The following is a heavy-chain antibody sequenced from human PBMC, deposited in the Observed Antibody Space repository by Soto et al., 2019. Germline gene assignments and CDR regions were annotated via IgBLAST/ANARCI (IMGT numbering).Heavy chain of an antibody. J-gene: IGHJ4*02. CDR3: ASGPEDFGSDRTPHNDY. CDR1: GYTFTSYG. D-gene: IGHD3-3*01. CDR2: ISAYNGNT. V-gene: IGHV1-18*01. Sequence: AAVKVSCKASGYTFTSYGISWVRQAPGQGLEWMGWISAYNGNTNYAQKLQGRVTMTTDTSTSTAYMELRSLRSDDTAVYYCASGPEDFGSDRTPHNDYWGQGTLVTVSS.